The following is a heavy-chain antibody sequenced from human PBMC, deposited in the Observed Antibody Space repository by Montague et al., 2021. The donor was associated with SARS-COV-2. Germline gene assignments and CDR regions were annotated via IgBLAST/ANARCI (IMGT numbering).Heavy chain of an antibody. J-gene: IGHJ4*02. D-gene: IGHD6-19*01. CDR3: ALAVAGRGGYDY. CDR1: GDSDSSMRFA. Sequence: CAISGDSDSSMRFARNSIRQSPSRDFHRLGRTYYRPKWYYEYAVSLKSRITINPDTSKNQFSLQVKSMTPEDTAVYYCALAVAGRGGYDYWGQGTLVTVSS. V-gene: IGHV6-1*01. CDR2: TYYRPKWYY.